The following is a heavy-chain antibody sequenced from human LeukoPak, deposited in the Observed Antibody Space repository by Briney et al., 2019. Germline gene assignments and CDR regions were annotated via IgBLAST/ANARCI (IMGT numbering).Heavy chain of an antibody. J-gene: IGHJ4*02. V-gene: IGHV3-74*01. D-gene: IGHD1-26*01. CDR1: GFTFSSYW. Sequence: PGGSLRLSCAASGFTFSSYWMHWVRQAPGKGLVWVSRLNTDGSSTSYADSVKGRFTISRDNAKNTLYLQMNSLRAEDTAVYYCARAGVGATPPGDYWGQGTLVTVSS. CDR3: ARAGVGATPPGDY. CDR2: LNTDGSST.